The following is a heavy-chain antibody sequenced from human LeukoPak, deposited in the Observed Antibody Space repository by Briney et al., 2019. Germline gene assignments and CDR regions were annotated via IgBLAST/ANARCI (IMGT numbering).Heavy chain of an antibody. CDR3: ARERFCSSTSCWSQPYGMDL. Sequence: GGSLRLSCEASGFTFSDYQLRWIRPAPGRGLDGASYFSIMSRYTNYADSVKGRFTISRDNANNPLYLQMNSLRAEDTAVYYCARERFCSSTSCWSQPYGMDLWGKGTTVTVSS. CDR1: GFTFSDYQ. CDR2: FSIMSRYT. D-gene: IGHD2-2*01. V-gene: IGHV3-11*06. J-gene: IGHJ6*04.